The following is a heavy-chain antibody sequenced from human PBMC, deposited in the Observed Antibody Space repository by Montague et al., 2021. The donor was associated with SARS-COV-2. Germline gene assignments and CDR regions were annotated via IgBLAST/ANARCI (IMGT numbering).Heavy chain of an antibody. J-gene: IGHJ6*02. CDR1: GGSFSNYY. D-gene: IGHD1-14*01. V-gene: IGHV4-34*01. CDR2: INHSGST. Sequence: SETLSLTCAVYGGSFSNYYWSWIRQPPGKGLEWIGEINHSGSTNYNSSLKSRVTVSVDTSENQFSLNLSSVTAADRAVYYCARAPPLYIAPSGAMDVWGQGTTVTVSS. CDR3: ARAPPLYIAPSGAMDV.